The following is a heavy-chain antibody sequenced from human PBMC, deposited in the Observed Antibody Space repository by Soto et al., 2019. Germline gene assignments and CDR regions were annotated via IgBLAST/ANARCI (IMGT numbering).Heavy chain of an antibody. CDR3: ARGFTVTSGGRWFDP. Sequence: EVHLVESGGVLVKPGGSLRLSCAASGFTFRSYSMNWVRQAPGQGLEWVSSISSSSTSIYYADSLKGRFTISRDNAKNSLFQQMNSLRAEDTAVYYCARGFTVTSGGRWFDPWGLGTLVTVSS. CDR1: GFTFRSYS. V-gene: IGHV3-21*01. CDR2: ISSSSTSI. D-gene: IGHD4-4*01. J-gene: IGHJ5*02.